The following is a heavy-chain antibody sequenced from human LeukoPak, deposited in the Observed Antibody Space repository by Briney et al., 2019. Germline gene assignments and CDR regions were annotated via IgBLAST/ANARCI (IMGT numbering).Heavy chain of an antibody. CDR2: ISYDGSNK. J-gene: IGHJ4*02. V-gene: IGHV3-30*18. D-gene: IGHD6-13*01. CDR1: GFTFSSYG. CDR3: AKDRRYSSSWYGDY. Sequence: GESLRLSCAASGFTFSSYGMHWVRQAPGKGLEWVAVISYDGSNKYYADSVKGRFTISRDNSKNTLYLQMNSLRAEDTAVYYCAKDRRYSSSWYGDYWGQGTLVTVSS.